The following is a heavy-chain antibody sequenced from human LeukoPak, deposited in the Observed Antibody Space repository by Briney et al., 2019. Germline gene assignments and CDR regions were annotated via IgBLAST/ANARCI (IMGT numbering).Heavy chain of an antibody. D-gene: IGHD3-9*01. V-gene: IGHV3-74*01. J-gene: IGHJ4*02. CDR2: INVEGNYI. CDR1: GFTVSSYW. Sequence: AGKSLRLSCAASGFTVSSYWMHWVRQAPGKGLVWVARINVEGNYIDYAESVKGRFTISRDSAKNTLYLQMNSVRAEDTAVYSCARDLTGPFDWWGQGTLVTVSS. CDR3: ARDLTGPFDW.